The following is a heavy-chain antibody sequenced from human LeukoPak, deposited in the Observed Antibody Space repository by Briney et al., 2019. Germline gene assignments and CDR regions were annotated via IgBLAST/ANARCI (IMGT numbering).Heavy chain of an antibody. CDR1: GFTFSSYS. D-gene: IGHD3-10*01. V-gene: IGHV3-21*01. J-gene: IGHJ4*02. Sequence: PGRSLRLSCAASGFTFSSYSMNWVRQAPGKGLEWVSSISSSSSYIYYADSVKGRFTISRDNAKNSLYLQMNSLRAEDTAVYYCARDPGKDYYGSGSFDYWGQGTLVTVSS. CDR2: ISSSSSYI. CDR3: ARDPGKDYYGSGSFDY.